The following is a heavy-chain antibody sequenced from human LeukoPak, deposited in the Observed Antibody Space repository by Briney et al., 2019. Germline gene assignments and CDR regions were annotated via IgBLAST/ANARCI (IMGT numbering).Heavy chain of an antibody. V-gene: IGHV3-20*04. J-gene: IGHJ4*02. Sequence: GGSLRLSCAASGFTFDDYGMSWVRQAPGKGLGWVSGINWNGGSTGYADSVKGRFTISRDNAKNSLYLQMDSLRAEDTALYYCARELELRRPRPYYFDYWGQGTLVTVSS. CDR1: GFTFDDYG. CDR2: INWNGGST. D-gene: IGHD1-7*01. CDR3: ARELELRRPRPYYFDY.